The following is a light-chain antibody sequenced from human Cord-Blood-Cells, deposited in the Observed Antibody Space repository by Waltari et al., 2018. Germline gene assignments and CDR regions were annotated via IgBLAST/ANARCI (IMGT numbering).Light chain of an antibody. Sequence: EIVLTQSPGTLSLSPGERATLSCRASQSVSSSYLAWYQQKPGQAPRLLIFGASSRATGIPDRLSVSGSGTDFTLTISRLEPEDFAVYYCQQYGSSPFTFGPGTKVDIK. CDR3: QQYGSSPFT. CDR1: QSVSSSY. V-gene: IGKV3-20*01. CDR2: GAS. J-gene: IGKJ3*01.